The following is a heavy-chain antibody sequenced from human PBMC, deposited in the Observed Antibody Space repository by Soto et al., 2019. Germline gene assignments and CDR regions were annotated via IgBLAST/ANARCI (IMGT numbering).Heavy chain of an antibody. CDR1: GFPLSSYA. CDR3: AKGGYYSPFDI. J-gene: IGHJ3*02. V-gene: IGHV3-23*01. Sequence: VGSRRLSGVASGFPLSSYAMSWVRQTPGKGMEWVSGISGSGGRTYYADSVKGRFTNTRDNSNNTLSLQMHILRVEDTAVDFCAKGGYYSPFDIWGQGTMVTVSS. D-gene: IGHD3-16*01. CDR2: ISGSGGRT.